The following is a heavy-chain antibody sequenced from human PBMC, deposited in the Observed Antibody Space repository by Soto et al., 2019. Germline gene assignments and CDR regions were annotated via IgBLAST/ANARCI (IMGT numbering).Heavy chain of an antibody. CDR1: GGSFSAYS. CDR2: INHSGDT. CDR3: SQGAYLAY. D-gene: IGHD3-16*01. Sequence: QVQLHQWGAGLLKPSETLSLTCDVYGGSFSAYSWTWIRQPPGKGLEWIGEINHSGDTNFNPSLKSRVTISLDTSKKRFSLRLTSVTAADTALYYCSQGAYLAYWGQGTLVTVSS. V-gene: IGHV4-34*01. J-gene: IGHJ4*02.